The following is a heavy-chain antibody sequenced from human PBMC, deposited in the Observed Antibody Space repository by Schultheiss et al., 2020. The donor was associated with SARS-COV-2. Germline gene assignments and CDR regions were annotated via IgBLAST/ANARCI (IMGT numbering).Heavy chain of an antibody. CDR3: ARDRGGSMVRGVNPYYYYYMDV. V-gene: IGHV1-46*01. J-gene: IGHJ6*03. Sequence: ASVKVSCKASGYTFTGYYMHWVRQAPGQGLEWMGIINPSGGSTSYAQKFQGRVTMTRNTSISTAYMELSSLRSEDTAVYYCARDRGGSMVRGVNPYYYYYMDVWGKGTTVTVSS. CDR1: GYTFTGYY. CDR2: INPSGGST. D-gene: IGHD3-10*01.